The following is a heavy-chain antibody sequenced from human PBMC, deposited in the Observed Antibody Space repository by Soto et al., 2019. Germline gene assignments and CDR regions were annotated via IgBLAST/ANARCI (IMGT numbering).Heavy chain of an antibody. V-gene: IGHV3-23*01. CDR2: ISGSGGST. D-gene: IGHD4-17*01. Sequence: EVQLLESGGGLVQPGGSLRLSCAASGFTFSSYAMSWVRQAPGKGLEWVSAISGSGGSTYYADSVKGRFTISRDNSKNTLYLQMNSLRAEDTAVYYCATSPVDYGDYMGYFDYWGQGTLVTVSS. CDR3: ATSPVDYGDYMGYFDY. J-gene: IGHJ4*02. CDR1: GFTFSSYA.